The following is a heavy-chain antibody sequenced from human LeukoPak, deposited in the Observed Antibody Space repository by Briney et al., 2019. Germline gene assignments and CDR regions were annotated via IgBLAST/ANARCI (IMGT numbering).Heavy chain of an antibody. Sequence: SVKVSCKASGGTFSSYAISWVRQAPGQGLEWMGGIIPIFGTANYAQKFQGRVTITADESTSTAYMELSSLRSEDTAVYYCASSVYTDFYYDSSGYHLNYWGQGTLVTVSS. V-gene: IGHV1-69*01. J-gene: IGHJ4*02. D-gene: IGHD3-22*01. CDR2: IIPIFGTA. CDR1: GGTFSSYA. CDR3: ASSVYTDFYYDSSGYHLNY.